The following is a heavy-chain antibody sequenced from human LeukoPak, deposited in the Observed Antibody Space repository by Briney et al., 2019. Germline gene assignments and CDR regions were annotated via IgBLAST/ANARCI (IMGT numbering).Heavy chain of an antibody. V-gene: IGHV3-30*02. CDR1: GFTFSSYG. J-gene: IGHJ4*02. CDR3: AKLDDSSGVDY. D-gene: IGHD3-22*01. Sequence: PGGSLRLSCAASGFTFSSYGMHWVRQAPGKGLEWVAVIWYDGSNKYYADSVKGRFTISRDNSKNTLYLQMNSLRAEDTAVYYCAKLDDSSGVDYWGQGTLVTVSS. CDR2: IWYDGSNK.